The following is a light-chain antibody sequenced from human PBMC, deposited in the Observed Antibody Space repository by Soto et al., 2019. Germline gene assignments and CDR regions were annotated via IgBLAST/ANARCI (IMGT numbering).Light chain of an antibody. J-gene: IGKJ5*01. CDR1: QRVSSY. Sequence: EIVLTQSPATLSLSPGERATLSCRASQRVSSYLAWYQTKPGQAPRLLIFDASNRATGIPARFSGSVSGTDFTLTIRSLEAEDFAVYYCQHRSNWPITFGQGTRLEIK. CDR3: QHRSNWPIT. V-gene: IGKV3-11*01. CDR2: DAS.